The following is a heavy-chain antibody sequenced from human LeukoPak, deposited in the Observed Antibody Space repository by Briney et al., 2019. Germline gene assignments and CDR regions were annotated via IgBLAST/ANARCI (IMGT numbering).Heavy chain of an antibody. D-gene: IGHD2-21*01. J-gene: IGHJ5*02. CDR2: INPNSGGT. V-gene: IGHV1-2*02. CDR1: GYTFTDYY. Sequence: ASVKVSCKTSGYTFTDYYMHGVRQAPGQGLEWMGWINPNSGGTSSAQKFQGRVTMTRDTSITTVYMEVSWLTSDDTAIYYCARADRLDGAPYLIGPWGQGTLVTVSS. CDR3: ARADRLDGAPYLIGP.